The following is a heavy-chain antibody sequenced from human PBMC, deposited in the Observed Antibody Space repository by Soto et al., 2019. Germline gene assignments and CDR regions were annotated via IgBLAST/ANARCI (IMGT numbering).Heavy chain of an antibody. CDR1: GFSLSTSGVG. Sequence: QITLKESGPTLVKPTQTLTLTCTLSGFSLSTSGVGVGWIRKPPGKALEWLALIYWDDDKRYSPSLKSRLTVTTDTSKNQVALTMTNMDPVDTATYYCARSSWRFRSFDYWGQGTLVTVSS. J-gene: IGHJ4*02. CDR3: ARSSWRFRSFDY. D-gene: IGHD3-3*01. V-gene: IGHV2-5*02. CDR2: IYWDDDK.